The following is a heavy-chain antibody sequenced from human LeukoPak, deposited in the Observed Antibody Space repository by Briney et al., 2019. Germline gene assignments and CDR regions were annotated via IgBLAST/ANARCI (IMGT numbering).Heavy chain of an antibody. V-gene: IGHV1-69*05. D-gene: IGHD2-15*01. CDR3: ARVGGTGYCSGGSCYLGY. CDR2: IIPIFGTA. CDR1: GGTFSSYA. Sequence: SVKVSCKASGGTFSSYAISWVRQAPGQGLEWMGGIIPIFGTANYAQKFQGRVTITTDESTSTAYMELSSLRSEDTAVYYCARVGGTGYCSGGSCYLGYWGQGTLVTVSS. J-gene: IGHJ4*02.